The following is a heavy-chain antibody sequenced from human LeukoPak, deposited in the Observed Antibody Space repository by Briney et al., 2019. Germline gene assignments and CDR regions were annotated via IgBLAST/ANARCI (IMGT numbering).Heavy chain of an antibody. CDR3: AILSSGWYYYFDY. J-gene: IGHJ4*02. V-gene: IGHV1-24*01. D-gene: IGHD6-19*01. Sequence: ASVKVSCKVSGYTLTELSMHWVRPAPGRGLAWVGGFDPEDGETIYAQKFQGRVTMTEDTSTDTAYMELSSLRSEDTAVYYCAILSSGWYYYFDYWGQGTLVTVSS. CDR1: GYTLTELS. CDR2: FDPEDGET.